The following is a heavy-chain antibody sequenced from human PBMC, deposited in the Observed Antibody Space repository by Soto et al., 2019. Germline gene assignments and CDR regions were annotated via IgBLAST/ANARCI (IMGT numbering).Heavy chain of an antibody. V-gene: IGHV4-39*01. CDR3: ARHSRGSYFPLDY. CDR2: IYHSGTT. CDR1: PSSITQANIS. Sequence: LSLSRTFPPSSITQANISSACFCFQQKKGMEFIGSIYHSGTTSYHPSLKSRVTISVDTSMNQFSLQLTSVTAADTAVYYCARHSRGSYFPLDYWGQGILVTVSS. J-gene: IGHJ4*02. D-gene: IGHD1-26*01.